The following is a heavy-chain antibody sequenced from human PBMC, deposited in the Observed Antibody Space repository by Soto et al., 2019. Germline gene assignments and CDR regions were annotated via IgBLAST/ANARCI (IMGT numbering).Heavy chain of an antibody. CDR3: ARDSIAVAGRRAESFDY. J-gene: IGHJ4*01. CDR2: ISAYNGNT. V-gene: IGHV1-18*01. CDR1: GYTFTSYS. Sequence: ALMKVSCKASGYTFTSYSISCARQAPGQGLEWMGWISAYNGNTNYAQKLQGRVTMTTETSTSSFYIELRSLRSDDTAVYYCARDSIAVAGRRAESFDYWGRSTLVTVSS. D-gene: IGHD6-19*01.